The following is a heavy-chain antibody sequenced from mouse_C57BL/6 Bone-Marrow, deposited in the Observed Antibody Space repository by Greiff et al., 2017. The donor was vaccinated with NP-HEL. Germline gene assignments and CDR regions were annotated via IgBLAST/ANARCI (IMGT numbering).Heavy chain of an antibody. CDR3: TRRIYYYGSIDY. V-gene: IGHV1-69*01. D-gene: IGHD1-1*01. J-gene: IGHJ2*01. CDR1: GYTFTSYW. CDR2: IDPSDSYT. Sequence: QVQLQQPGAELVMPGASVKLSCKASGYTFTSYWMHWVKQRPGQGLEWIGEIDPSDSYTNYNQKFKGKSTLTVDKSSSTAYMQLSSLTSEDSAVYSCTRRIYYYGSIDYGGQGTTLTVS.